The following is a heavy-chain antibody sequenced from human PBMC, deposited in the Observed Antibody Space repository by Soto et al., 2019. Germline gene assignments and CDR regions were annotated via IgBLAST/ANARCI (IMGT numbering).Heavy chain of an antibody. CDR2: INHSGST. J-gene: IGHJ6*02. V-gene: IGHV4-34*01. Sequence: SETLSLTCAVYGGSFSGYYWSWIRQPPGKGLEWIGEINHSGSTNYNPSLKSRVTISVDTSKNQFSLKLGSVTAADTAVYYCARLVRGYCSSTSCYSLFYYYYGMDVWGQGSTVTVSS. D-gene: IGHD2-2*01. CDR1: GGSFSGYY. CDR3: ARLVRGYCSSTSCYSLFYYYYGMDV.